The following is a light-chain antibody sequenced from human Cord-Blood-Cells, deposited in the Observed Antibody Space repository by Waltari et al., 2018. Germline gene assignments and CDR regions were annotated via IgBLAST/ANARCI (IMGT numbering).Light chain of an antibody. J-gene: IGLJ1*01. Sequence: QSALTQPPSASGSPGQSVTISCTGTRSDVGGYNYVPWYQQHPGKAPKLMIYEVSKRPSGVPDRFSGSKSGNTASLTVSGLQAEDEAEYYCSSYAGSNLYVFGTGTKVTVL. CDR1: RSDVGGYNY. V-gene: IGLV2-8*01. CDR2: EVS. CDR3: SSYAGSNLYV.